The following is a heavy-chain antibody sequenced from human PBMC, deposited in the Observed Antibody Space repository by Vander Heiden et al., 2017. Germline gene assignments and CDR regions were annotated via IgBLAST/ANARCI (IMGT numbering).Heavy chain of an antibody. Sequence: QVQLVQSGAEVKKPGASVMLSCKASGYSFTTYGISWVRQAPGQGLEWMGWISANNGNTRHAQNFQDRVTMTRDTSTSTVYMELRSLRSDDTAVYYCARVRIGSWGIDFWGQGALVTVSS. V-gene: IGHV1-18*01. CDR2: ISANNGNT. CDR3: ARVRIGSWGIDF. CDR1: GYSFTTYG. D-gene: IGHD7-27*01. J-gene: IGHJ4*02.